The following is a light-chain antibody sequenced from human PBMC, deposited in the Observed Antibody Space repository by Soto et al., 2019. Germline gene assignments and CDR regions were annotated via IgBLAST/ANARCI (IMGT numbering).Light chain of an antibody. CDR1: QSVSSKF. Sequence: ENVLTQSPGTLSLSPGERATLSCRASQSVSSKFLDWYQQKPGQAPRLLIYGASPRAAGVPDRFSGSGSGTDFTLTITGLEPEYFAVYYCQQYGRSPLLYTFGQGTKL. V-gene: IGKV3-20*01. CDR3: QQYGRSPLLYT. CDR2: GAS. J-gene: IGKJ2*01.